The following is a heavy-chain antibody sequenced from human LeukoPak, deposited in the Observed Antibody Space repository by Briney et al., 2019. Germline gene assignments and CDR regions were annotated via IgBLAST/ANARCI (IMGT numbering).Heavy chain of an antibody. J-gene: IGHJ4*02. CDR2: IYPGDSDT. V-gene: IGHV5-51*01. CDR3: ARQFRDSSGYYSYYFDY. D-gene: IGHD3-22*01. Sequence: ESLKISCKGSGYSFTTYWIGWVRQMPGRGLEWMGIIYPGDSDTRCSPSFQGQVTISADKSISTAYLQWSSLKASDTAMYYCARQFRDSSGYYSYYFDYWGQGTLVTVSS. CDR1: GYSFTTYW.